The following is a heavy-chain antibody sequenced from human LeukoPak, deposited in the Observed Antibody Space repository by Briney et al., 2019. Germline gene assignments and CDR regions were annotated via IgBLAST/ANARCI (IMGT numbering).Heavy chain of an antibody. CDR3: ARSSIVVVSILDY. J-gene: IGHJ4*02. V-gene: IGHV3-64*01. CDR2: ISSNGGST. Sequence: QPGGSLRLSCAASGFPFSSYAMHWVRQAPGKGLEYVSAISSNGGSTSYANSVKGRFTISRDNSKNTLYLQMGSLRAEDMAVYDCARSSIVVVSILDYWGQGTLVTVSS. CDR1: GFPFSSYA. D-gene: IGHD2-2*01.